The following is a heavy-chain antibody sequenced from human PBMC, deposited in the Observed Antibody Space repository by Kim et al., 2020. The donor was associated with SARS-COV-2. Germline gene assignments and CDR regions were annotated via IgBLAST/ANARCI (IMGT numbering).Heavy chain of an antibody. CDR3: ARGGLGSAAYMDV. V-gene: IGHV1-3*01. Sequence: ASVKVSCKASGYTFTGYAMHWVRQAPGQRLEWVGWINAGNGDTQSSQTFQGRVTITSDTSASTAYMELSSLRSEDTAVYYCARGGLGSAAYMDVWGKGTTVTVSS. D-gene: IGHD6-19*01. CDR1: GYTFTGYA. J-gene: IGHJ6*03. CDR2: INAGNGDT.